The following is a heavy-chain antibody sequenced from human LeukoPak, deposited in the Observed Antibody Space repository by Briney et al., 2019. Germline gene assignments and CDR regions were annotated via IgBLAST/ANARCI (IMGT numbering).Heavy chain of an antibody. V-gene: IGHV1-18*01. J-gene: IGHJ5*02. CDR2: ISAYNGNT. CDR1: GYTFTSYG. D-gene: IGHD6-13*01. CDR3: ARDENRIAAAGSNWFDP. Sequence: ASVKVSCKASGYTFTSYGISWVRQAPGRGLEWMGWISAYNGNTNYAQKLQGRVTMTTDTSTSTAYMELRSLRSDDTAVYYCARDENRIAAAGSNWFDPWGQGTLVTVSS.